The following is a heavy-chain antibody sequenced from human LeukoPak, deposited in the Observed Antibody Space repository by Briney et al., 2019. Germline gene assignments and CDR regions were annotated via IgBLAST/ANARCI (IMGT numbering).Heavy chain of an antibody. CDR1: GFTFSAYA. D-gene: IGHD3-10*01. CDR3: AREASSYWYFDL. Sequence: PGGSLRLSCAASGFTFSAYAMSWVRQAPGKGLEWVSAISASGGSTYYADSVKGRFTFSRDNSKNTLYLQMYSLRADDTALYYCAREASSYWYFDLWGRGTLVTVSS. CDR2: ISASGGST. J-gene: IGHJ2*01. V-gene: IGHV3-23*01.